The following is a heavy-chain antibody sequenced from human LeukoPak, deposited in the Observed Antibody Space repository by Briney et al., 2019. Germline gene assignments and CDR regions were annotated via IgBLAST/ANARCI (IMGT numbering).Heavy chain of an antibody. CDR1: GFTVSINY. J-gene: IGHJ3*02. CDR3: ARDGTCGGACKGAFDI. Sequence: GESLKISCKGSGFTVSINYMSWVRQAPGKGLEWVSVIYSGGGTYYADSVKGRFTISRDNSKNTLYLQMNSLRAEDTAVYYCARDGTCGGACKGAFDIWGQGTMVTVSS. CDR2: IYSGGGT. D-gene: IGHD2-21*02. V-gene: IGHV3-66*01.